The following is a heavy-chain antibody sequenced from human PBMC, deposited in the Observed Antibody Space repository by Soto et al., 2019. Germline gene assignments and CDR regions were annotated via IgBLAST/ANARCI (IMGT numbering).Heavy chain of an antibody. J-gene: IGHJ4*02. CDR3: ARAGITGTPYFDY. CDR1: GFTFSSYA. CDR2: ISYDGSNK. D-gene: IGHD1-20*01. V-gene: IGHV3-30-3*01. Sequence: QVQLVESGGGVVQPGRSLRLSCAASGFTFSSYAMHWVRQAPGKGLEWVAVISYDGSNKYYADSVKGRFTISRDNSKNTLYLQMNSLRAEDTAVYYCARAGITGTPYFDYWGQGTLFTVSS.